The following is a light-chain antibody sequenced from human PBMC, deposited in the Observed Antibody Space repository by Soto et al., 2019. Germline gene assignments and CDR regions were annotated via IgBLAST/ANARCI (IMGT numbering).Light chain of an antibody. CDR2: DNN. J-gene: IGLJ7*01. CDR3: GTWDSSLSAWV. CDR1: GSNIGNNY. V-gene: IGLV1-51*01. Sequence: SVLTQPPSVSAAPGRTVTISCSGSGSNIGNNYVSWYQQFPGTAPQLLIYDNNKRPSGIPDRFSGSKSGTSATLGITGLQTGDEADYYCGTWDSSLSAWVFGGGTQLTVL.